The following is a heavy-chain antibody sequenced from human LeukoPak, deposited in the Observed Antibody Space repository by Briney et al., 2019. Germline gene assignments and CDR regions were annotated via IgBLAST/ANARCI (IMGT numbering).Heavy chain of an antibody. D-gene: IGHD6-13*01. CDR2: INPNSGGT. V-gene: IGHV1-2*02. J-gene: IGHJ5*02. Sequence: ASVKVSCKASGYTFTGYYMHWVRQAPGQGLEWMGWINPNSGGTNYAQKFQGRVTMTRDTSISTAYMELSRLRSDDTAVYYCARXCRFAYSSSSLNWFDPWGQGTLVTVSS. CDR1: GYTFTGYY. CDR3: ARXCRFAYSSSSLNWFDP.